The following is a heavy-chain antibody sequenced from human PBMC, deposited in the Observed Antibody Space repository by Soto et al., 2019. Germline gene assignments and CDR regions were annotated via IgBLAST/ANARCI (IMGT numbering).Heavy chain of an antibody. V-gene: IGHV4-59*11. D-gene: IGHD3-10*01. Sequence: SETISLPCPDSEASLSSHYARSLRLTPGQGLEWIGYIYYSGSTNYNPSLKSRVTISVDTSKSQFSLKLSSVTAADTAVYYCARGSHYYGSGSYYHQFDCWVLGILVT. CDR2: IYYSGST. J-gene: IGHJ4*02. CDR3: ARGSHYYGSGSYYHQFDC. CDR1: EASLSSHY.